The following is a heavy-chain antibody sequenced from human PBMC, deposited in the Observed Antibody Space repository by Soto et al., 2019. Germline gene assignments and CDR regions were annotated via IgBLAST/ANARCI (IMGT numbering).Heavy chain of an antibody. CDR1: GGTFSTYA. J-gene: IGHJ6*02. Sequence: QVQLVQSGAEVKKPGSSVKVSCKASGGTFSTYAISWLRQAPGQALEWMGGIIPLFGAVHYAQKFQGRVTITVDKSTSTAYVELSSLRSEDTAVYYCATTSSPSIAVAGSGYFYGMDVWGQGTTVTVSS. CDR3: ATTSSPSIAVAGSGYFYGMDV. D-gene: IGHD6-19*01. V-gene: IGHV1-69*06. CDR2: IIPLFGAV.